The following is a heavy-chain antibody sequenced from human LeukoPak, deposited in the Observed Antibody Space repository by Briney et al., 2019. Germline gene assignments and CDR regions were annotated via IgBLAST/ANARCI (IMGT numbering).Heavy chain of an antibody. J-gene: IGHJ3*02. D-gene: IGHD4-23*01. CDR2: ISYDGSNK. CDR3: AKDSRTTVVPGGAFDI. Sequence: GRSLRLSCAASGFTFSSYAMHWVRQAPGKGLEWVAVISYDGSNKYYADSVKGRFTISRDNSKNTLYLQMNSLRAEDTAVYYCAKDSRTTVVPGGAFDIWGQGTMVTVSS. V-gene: IGHV3-30*04. CDR1: GFTFSSYA.